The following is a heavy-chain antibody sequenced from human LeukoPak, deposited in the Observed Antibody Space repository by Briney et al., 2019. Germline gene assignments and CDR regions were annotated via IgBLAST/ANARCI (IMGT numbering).Heavy chain of an antibody. Sequence: PGGSLRLSCAASGFTFSSYGMHWVRQAPGKGLEWVAFIRYDGGNKYYADSVKGRFTISRDNSKNTLYLQMNSLRAEDTAVYYCAKAVGCTNGVCYESHDYWGQGTLITVSS. CDR3: AKAVGCTNGVCYESHDY. J-gene: IGHJ4*02. D-gene: IGHD2-8*01. CDR2: IRYDGGNK. CDR1: GFTFSSYG. V-gene: IGHV3-30*02.